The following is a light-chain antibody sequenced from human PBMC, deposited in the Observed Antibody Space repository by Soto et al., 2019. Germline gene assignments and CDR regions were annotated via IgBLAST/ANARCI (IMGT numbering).Light chain of an antibody. V-gene: IGLV2-14*03. CDR2: DVS. Sequence: QSVLTQPASVSGSPGQSITISCTGTSNDVGGYNYVPWYQKHPGKAPKLVIYDVSHRPSGVSNRFSGSKSANTASLTVSGLQAEDEADYYCSSYTSGSAFVLFGGGTKVTVL. J-gene: IGLJ2*01. CDR3: SSYTSGSAFVL. CDR1: SNDVGGYNY.